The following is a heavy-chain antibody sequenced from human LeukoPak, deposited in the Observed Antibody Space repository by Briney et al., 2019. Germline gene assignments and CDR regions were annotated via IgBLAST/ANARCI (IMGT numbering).Heavy chain of an antibody. D-gene: IGHD4-11*01. V-gene: IGHV3-15*01. CDR2: IKSKTDGGTT. Sequence: PGGSLRLSCAASGFTFSNAWMSWVRQAPGKGLEWVGRIKSKTDGGTTDYATPVKGRFTISRDDSKNTLYLQMNSLKTEDTAVYYCTTDLTVTTGDYWGQGTLVTVSS. J-gene: IGHJ4*02. CDR3: TTDLTVTTGDY. CDR1: GFTFSNAW.